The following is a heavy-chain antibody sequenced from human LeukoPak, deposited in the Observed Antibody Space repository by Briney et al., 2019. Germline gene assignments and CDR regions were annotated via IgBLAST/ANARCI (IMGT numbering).Heavy chain of an antibody. Sequence: PGGSLRLSCAASGFTFSTYSMNWVRQAPGKGLEWVTAISGGGGSTYYAGSVQGRFTISRDNSKNTLNLQINSLRAEDTAVYYCAKGVYYYDSSGYYYTYHFDYWGQGILVTVSS. CDR1: GFTFSTYS. D-gene: IGHD3-22*01. CDR2: ISGGGGST. CDR3: AKGVYYYDSSGYYYTYHFDY. J-gene: IGHJ4*02. V-gene: IGHV3-23*01.